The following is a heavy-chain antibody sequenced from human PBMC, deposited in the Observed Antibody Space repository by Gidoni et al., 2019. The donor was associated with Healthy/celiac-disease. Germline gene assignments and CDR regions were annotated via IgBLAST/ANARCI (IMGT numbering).Heavy chain of an antibody. CDR3: ARASGPPGSYTQFGGVIAKPYYFDY. V-gene: IGHV4-31*02. CDR2: IYYSGST. D-gene: IGHD3-16*02. J-gene: IGHJ4*02. Sequence: KGLEWIGYIYYSGSTYYNPSLKSRVTISVDTSKNQFSLKLSSVTAADTAVYYCARASGPPGSYTQFGGVIAKPYYFDYWGQGTLVTVSS.